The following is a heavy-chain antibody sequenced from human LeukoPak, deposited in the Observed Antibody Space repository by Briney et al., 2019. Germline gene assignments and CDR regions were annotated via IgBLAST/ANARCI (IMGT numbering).Heavy chain of an antibody. CDR1: GGSISIYY. V-gene: IGHV4-59*08. J-gene: IGHJ4*02. CDR2: IYYSGST. Sequence: SETLSLTCTVSGGSISIYYWSWIRQPPGKGLEWIGYIYYSGSTNYNPSLKSRVTISVDTSKNQFSLKLSSVTAADTAVYYCARRGYSYGYSFDYWGQGTLVTVSS. D-gene: IGHD5-18*01. CDR3: ARRGYSYGYSFDY.